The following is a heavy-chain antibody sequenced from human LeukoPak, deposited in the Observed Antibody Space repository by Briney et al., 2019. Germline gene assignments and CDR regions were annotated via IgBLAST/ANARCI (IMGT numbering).Heavy chain of an antibody. V-gene: IGHV3-7*01. D-gene: IGHD2-2*01. CDR1: GFTFSSYW. Sequence: GGSLRLSCAASGFTFSSYWMSWVRQAPGKGLEWVANIKQDGSEKYYVDSVKGRFTISRDNAKNSLYLQMNSLRAEDTAVYYCARDPSLGCSSTSCQPAFDYWGQGTLVTVSS. CDR3: ARDPSLGCSSTSCQPAFDY. J-gene: IGHJ4*02. CDR2: IKQDGSEK.